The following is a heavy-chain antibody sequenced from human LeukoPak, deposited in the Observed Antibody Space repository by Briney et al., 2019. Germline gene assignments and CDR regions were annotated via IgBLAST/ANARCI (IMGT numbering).Heavy chain of an antibody. J-gene: IGHJ4*02. CDR1: GFTFSSYW. V-gene: IGHV3-7*04. CDR3: AKDYGGNEPPFDY. D-gene: IGHD4-23*01. CDR2: IKQDGSEK. Sequence: GGSLRLSCAASGFTFSSYWMSWVRQAPGKGLEWVANIKQDGSEKYYVDSVKGRFTISRDNAKNSLYLQMNSLRAEDTAVYYCAKDYGGNEPPFDYWGQGTLVTVSS.